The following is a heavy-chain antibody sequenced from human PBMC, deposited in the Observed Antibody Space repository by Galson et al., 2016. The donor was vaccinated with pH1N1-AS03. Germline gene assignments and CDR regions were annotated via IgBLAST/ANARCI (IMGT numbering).Heavy chain of an antibody. CDR2: FIPVFNTV. J-gene: IGHJ4*02. D-gene: IGHD3-3*01. Sequence: SVKVSCKASGGTFSNYAISWVRQAPGQGLEWLGGFIPVFNTVKYEQQFQGRVTMTTDESTSTAYLEVRSLRSEDTAVYYCAGRQNGSHYDFWSGARGFDSWGQGTLVTVSS. V-gene: IGHV1-69*05. CDR3: AGRQNGSHYDFWSGARGFDS. CDR1: GGTFSNYA.